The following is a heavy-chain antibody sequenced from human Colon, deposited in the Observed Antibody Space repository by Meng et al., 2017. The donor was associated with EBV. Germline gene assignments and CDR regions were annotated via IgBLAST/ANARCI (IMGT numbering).Heavy chain of an antibody. Sequence: QLQLQESGSGLVKPSETLSLTCAVSGGSISSGGYSWHWIRQPPGKGLQWIGYIYYSGSAFYNPSLKSRVTLSVDRSKNQFSLNLSSVTAADTAVYYCARGAYFDYWEQGTLGTVDS. CDR1: GGSISSGGYS. V-gene: IGHV4-30-2*01. CDR2: IYYSGSA. CDR3: ARGAYFDY. J-gene: IGHJ4*02.